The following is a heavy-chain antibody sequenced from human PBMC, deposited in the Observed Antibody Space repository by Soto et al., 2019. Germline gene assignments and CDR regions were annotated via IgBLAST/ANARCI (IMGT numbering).Heavy chain of an antibody. Sequence: EVQLLESGGGLVQPGGSLRLSCAASGFTFSSYVMSWVRQAPGKGLEWVSSISGSGESTYYADSVKGRFTISRDSSKNTLYLQLNSLRAEDTALYYCAKDPSYYDFWSGPGGWFDPWGQGTLVTVSS. CDR2: ISGSGEST. V-gene: IGHV3-23*01. CDR3: AKDPSYYDFWSGPGGWFDP. J-gene: IGHJ5*02. CDR1: GFTFSSYV. D-gene: IGHD3-3*01.